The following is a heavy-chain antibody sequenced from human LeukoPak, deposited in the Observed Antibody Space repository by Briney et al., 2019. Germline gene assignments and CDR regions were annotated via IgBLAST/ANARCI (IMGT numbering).Heavy chain of an antibody. D-gene: IGHD4-23*01. V-gene: IGHV3-23*01. CDR2: ISGSGGST. CDR3: AEGGNPAAFDI. J-gene: IGHJ3*02. CDR1: GFTFSNYV. Sequence: GGSLRLSCAASGFTFSNYVMSWVRQAPGKGLEWVSTISGSGGSTYYADSVKGRFTISRDNSKNTLYLRMNSLRAEDTAVYYCAEGGNPAAFDIWGQGTMVTVSS.